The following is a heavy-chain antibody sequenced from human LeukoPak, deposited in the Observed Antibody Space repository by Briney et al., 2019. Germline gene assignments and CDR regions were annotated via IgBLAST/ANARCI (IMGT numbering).Heavy chain of an antibody. CDR1: GFTFSSSG. CDR3: ARDTYYYGSGSPMASLGY. Sequence: GRSLRLSCAASGFTFSSSGMHWVRQAPGKGLEWVSVISYDGSNKYYADSVKGRFTISRDNSKNTLYLQMNSLRAEDTAVYYCARDTYYYGSGSPMASLGYWGQGTLVTVSS. CDR2: ISYDGSNK. D-gene: IGHD3-10*01. J-gene: IGHJ4*02. V-gene: IGHV3-30*03.